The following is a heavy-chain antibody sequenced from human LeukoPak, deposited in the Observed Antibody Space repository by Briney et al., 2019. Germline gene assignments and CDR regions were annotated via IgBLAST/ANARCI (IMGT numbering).Heavy chain of an antibody. CDR2: IYYSGST. V-gene: IGHV4-39*01. J-gene: IGHJ4*02. D-gene: IGHD3-3*01. CDR3: ASGTPSYYDFWSGYNPFDY. CDR1: GGSISSSSYY. Sequence: SETLSLTCTVSGGSISSSSYYWGWIRQPPGKGLEWFGSIYYSGSTYYNPSLKSRVTISVDTSKNQFSLKLSSVTAADTAVYYCASGTPSYYDFWSGYNPFDYWGQGTLVTVSS.